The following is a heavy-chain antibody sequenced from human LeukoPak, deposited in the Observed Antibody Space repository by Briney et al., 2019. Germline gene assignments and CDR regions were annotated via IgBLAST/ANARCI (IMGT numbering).Heavy chain of an antibody. CDR2: IIPIFGTA. J-gene: IGHJ5*02. D-gene: IGHD2-2*01. CDR3: ARGRVVVELPRRGNYCSSTSCYSWFDP. V-gene: IGHV1-69*01. Sequence: ASVKVSCKASGGTFSSYAISWVRQAPGQGLEWMGGIIPIFGTAYYAQKSQGRVTITADESTSTAYMELSSLRSEDTAVYYCARGRVVVELPRRGNYCSSTSCYSWFDPWGQGTLVTVSS. CDR1: GGTFSSYA.